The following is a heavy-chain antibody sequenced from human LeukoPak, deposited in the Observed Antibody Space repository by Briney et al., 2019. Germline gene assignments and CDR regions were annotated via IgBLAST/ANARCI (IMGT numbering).Heavy chain of an antibody. J-gene: IGHJ5*02. D-gene: IGHD6-19*01. V-gene: IGHV4-59*01. CDR3: ARASGWYNCFDP. CDR1: GGSINSYY. Sequence: SETLSLTCTVSGGSINSYYWSWIRQPPGKGLEWIGYIYYSGSTNYNPSLKSRVIISVDTSKNQFSLRLSSVTAADTAVYYCARASGWYNCFDPWGQGTLVTVSS. CDR2: IYYSGST.